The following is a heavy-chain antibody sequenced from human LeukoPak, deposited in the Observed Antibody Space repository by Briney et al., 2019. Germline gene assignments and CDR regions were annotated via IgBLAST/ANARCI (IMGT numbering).Heavy chain of an antibody. Sequence: PGGSLRLSCAASGFTFSSYGMHWVRQAPGKGLEWVAVISYDGSNKYYADSVKGLFTISRDNSKNTLYLQMNSLRAEDTAVYYCAKFGSGSSGWSDYWGQGTLVTVSS. J-gene: IGHJ4*02. CDR3: AKFGSGSSGWSDY. CDR1: GFTFSSYG. V-gene: IGHV3-30*18. CDR2: ISYDGSNK. D-gene: IGHD6-19*01.